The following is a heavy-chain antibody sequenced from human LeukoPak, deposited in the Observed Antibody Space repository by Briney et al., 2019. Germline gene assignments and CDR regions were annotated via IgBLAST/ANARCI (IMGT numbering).Heavy chain of an antibody. Sequence: PGRSLRLSCAASGFTFSDYGMHWVRQAPGKVLEWVAVIWNDGSYAYYADSVKGRFTISRDNSKNTLYLQMNSLKAEDTGVYYCVKPTRDSGGSFLFDYWGQGTLVAVSP. CDR1: GFTFSDYG. V-gene: IGHV3-33*06. D-gene: IGHD2-15*01. CDR2: IWNDGSYA. CDR3: VKPTRDSGGSFLFDY. J-gene: IGHJ4*02.